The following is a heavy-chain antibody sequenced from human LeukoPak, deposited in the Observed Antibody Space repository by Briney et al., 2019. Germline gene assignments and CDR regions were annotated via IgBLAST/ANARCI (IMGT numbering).Heavy chain of an antibody. J-gene: IGHJ4*02. Sequence: SQTLSLTCTVSGGSISSGSYYWSWIRQPAGKGLEWIGRIYTSGSTNYNPSLKSRVTISVDTSKNQFSLKLSSVTAADTAVYYCARGGRGAAAGSDYWGQGTLVTVSS. CDR2: IYTSGST. V-gene: IGHV4-61*02. D-gene: IGHD6-13*01. CDR1: GGSISSGSYY. CDR3: ARGGRGAAAGSDY.